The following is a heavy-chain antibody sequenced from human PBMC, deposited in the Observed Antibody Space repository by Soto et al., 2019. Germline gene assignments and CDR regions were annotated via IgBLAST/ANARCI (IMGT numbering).Heavy chain of an antibody. D-gene: IGHD3-10*01. Sequence: SETLSLTCAVYGGSFSGYYWSWIRQPPGKGLEWIGEINHSGSTNYNPSLKSRVTISVDTSRNQFSLKLSSVTAADTAVYYCARIRITMVRGATRYYYYMDVRGKGTTVSVSS. CDR3: ARIRITMVRGATRYYYYMDV. J-gene: IGHJ6*03. V-gene: IGHV4-34*01. CDR1: GGSFSGYY. CDR2: INHSGST.